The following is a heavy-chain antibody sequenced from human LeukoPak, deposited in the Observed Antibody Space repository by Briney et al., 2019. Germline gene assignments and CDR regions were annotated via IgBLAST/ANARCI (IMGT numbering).Heavy chain of an antibody. D-gene: IGHD3-16*01. V-gene: IGHV4-59*01. Sequence: SPSETLSLTCTVSGGSISSYYWSWIRQPPGKGLEWIEYIYYSGSTNYNPSLKSRVTISVDTSKNQFSLKLSSVTAADTAVYYCARVGMGAWNGMDVWGQGTTVTVSS. CDR2: IYYSGST. CDR1: GGSISSYY. CDR3: ARVGMGAWNGMDV. J-gene: IGHJ6*02.